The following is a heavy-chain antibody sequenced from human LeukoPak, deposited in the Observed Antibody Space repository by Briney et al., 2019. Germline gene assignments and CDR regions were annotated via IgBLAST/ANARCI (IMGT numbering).Heavy chain of an antibody. CDR3: ATHSGSYHTDFDY. D-gene: IGHD1-26*01. V-gene: IGHV4-4*07. CDR1: GGSISSYY. Sequence: SDTLSLTCTVSGGSISSYYWSWVRHPAGKGREWIGRIYTSGSTNYNPSLKSRVTMSVDTSKNQFSLKLSSVTAADTAVYYCATHSGSYHTDFDYWGQGTLVTVSS. CDR2: IYTSGST. J-gene: IGHJ4*02.